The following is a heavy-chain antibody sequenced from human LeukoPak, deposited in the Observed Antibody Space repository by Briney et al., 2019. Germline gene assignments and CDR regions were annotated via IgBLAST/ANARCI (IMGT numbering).Heavy chain of an antibody. CDR2: IHRTGST. CDR1: GYAISSGYH. J-gene: IGHJ3*02. D-gene: IGHD2-15*01. V-gene: IGHV4-38-2*02. Sequence: SETLSLTCSVSGYAISSGYHWGWIRQPPGKGLEWVGSIHRTGSTNYNPSLKSRVTISVDTSKNQFSLKLSSVTAADTAVYYCARGYCSGGSCYPTNAFDIWGQGTMVTVSS. CDR3: ARGYCSGGSCYPTNAFDI.